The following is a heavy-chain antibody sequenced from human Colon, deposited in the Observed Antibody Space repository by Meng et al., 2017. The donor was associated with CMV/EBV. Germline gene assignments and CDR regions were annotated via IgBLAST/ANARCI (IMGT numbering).Heavy chain of an antibody. CDR3: GRGAGYGGNPLDY. D-gene: IGHD4-23*01. V-gene: IGHV4-30-4*08. CDR2: IYYSGST. Sequence: QLQESGPGLVKPSPALSLTCTVSGGPLSRGDYYWSWIRQPPGKGLEWIGYIYYSGSTYYTPSLKSRVIISVDTSKSQFSLKLSFVTAADTAVYYCGRGAGYGGNPLDYWGQGTLVTVSS. J-gene: IGHJ4*02. CDR1: GGPLSRGDYY.